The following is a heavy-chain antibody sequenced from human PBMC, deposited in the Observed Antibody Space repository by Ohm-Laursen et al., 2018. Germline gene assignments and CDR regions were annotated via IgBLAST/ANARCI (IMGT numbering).Heavy chain of an antibody. V-gene: IGHV3-7*03. J-gene: IGHJ4*02. CDR3: AREISYYDSSLVDY. Sequence: SLRLSCTAPGFTVSNYWMSWVRQPPGKGLEWVANINKDESEKYYVDSVKGRFTISKDNAKNSLYLQMNSLKFDDTAVYYCAREISYYDSSLVDYWGQGTLVTVSS. CDR1: GFTVSNYW. D-gene: IGHD3-22*01. CDR2: INKDESEK.